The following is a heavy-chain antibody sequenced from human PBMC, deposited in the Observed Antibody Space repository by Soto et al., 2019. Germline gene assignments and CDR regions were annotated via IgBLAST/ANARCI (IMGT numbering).Heavy chain of an antibody. D-gene: IGHD6-13*01. CDR2: INPNSGGT. CDR1: GGTFSSYA. J-gene: IGHJ6*02. CDR3: ARRAADLGYYYYYGMDV. V-gene: IGHV1-2*02. Sequence: ASVKVSCKASGGTFSSYAISWVRQAPGQGLEWMGWINPNSGGTNYAQKFQGRVTMTRDTSISTAYMELSRLRSDNTAVYYCARRAADLGYYYYYGMDVWGQGTTVTVSS.